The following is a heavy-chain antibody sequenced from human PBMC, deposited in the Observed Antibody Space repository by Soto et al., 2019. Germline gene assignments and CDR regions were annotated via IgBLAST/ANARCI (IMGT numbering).Heavy chain of an antibody. CDR1: GYTFTSYG. D-gene: IGHD5-12*01. Sequence: ASVKVSCKASGYTFTSYGISWVRQAPGQGLEWMGWISAYNGNTNYAQKQQGRVTMTTDTSTSTAYMELRSLSSNDTAVYYCARDNGYESDYWGQGTLVTVSS. V-gene: IGHV1-18*01. CDR2: ISAYNGNT. J-gene: IGHJ4*02. CDR3: ARDNGYESDY.